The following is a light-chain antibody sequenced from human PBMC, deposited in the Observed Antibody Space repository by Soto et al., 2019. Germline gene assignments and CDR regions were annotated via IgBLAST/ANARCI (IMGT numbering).Light chain of an antibody. CDR3: QQYGSSPRT. CDR1: QSVSSSY. V-gene: IGKV3-20*01. Sequence: EIVLTQSPGTLSLSPGERAPLSCRASQSVSSSYLVWYQQKPGHAPSLLIYGASSMATGIPDRFSGSGSGTVFILIISRLEEEDSAVYYCQQYGSSPRTFGQGTKVEIK. CDR2: GAS. J-gene: IGKJ1*01.